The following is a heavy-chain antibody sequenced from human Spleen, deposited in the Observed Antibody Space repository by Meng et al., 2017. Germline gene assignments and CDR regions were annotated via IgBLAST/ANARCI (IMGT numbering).Heavy chain of an antibody. CDR1: GYSITGSYN. CDR2: INHSGST. Sequence: SETLSLTCAVSGYSITGSYNWGWIRQSPGKGLEWIGEINHSGSTNYNPSLKSRVTISVDTSKNQFSLKLSSVTAADTAVYYCARGLVVGIRDAFDIWGQGTMVTVSS. CDR3: ARGLVVGIRDAFDI. J-gene: IGHJ3*02. D-gene: IGHD2-15*01. V-gene: IGHV4-38-2*01.